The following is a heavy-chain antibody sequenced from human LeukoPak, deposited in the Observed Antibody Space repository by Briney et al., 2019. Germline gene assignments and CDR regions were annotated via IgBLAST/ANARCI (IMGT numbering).Heavy chain of an antibody. CDR1: GFTFSTYE. J-gene: IGHJ6*03. CDR2: ISSSGDTI. V-gene: IGHV3-48*03. Sequence: PGGSLRLSCAASGFTFSTYEMNWVRQAPGKGLEWVSYISSSGDTIYYADSVKGRFTISRDNAKNTLYLQMNSLRAEDTAVYYCARQTPYLRGVITVYYYYYMDVWGKGTTVTISS. D-gene: IGHD3-10*01. CDR3: ARQTPYLRGVITVYYYYYMDV.